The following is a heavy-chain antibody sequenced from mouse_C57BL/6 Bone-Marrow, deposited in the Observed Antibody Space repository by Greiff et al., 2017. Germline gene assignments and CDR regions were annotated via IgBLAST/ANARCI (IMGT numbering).Heavy chain of an antibody. V-gene: IGHV1-81*01. CDR3: ASYYGSSYPAWLAY. Sequence: QVQLQQSGAELARPGASVKLSCKASGYTFTSYGISWVKQRTGQGLEWIGEIYPRSGNTYYNEKFKGKATLTADKSSSTAYMELRSLTSEDSAVYFCASYYGSSYPAWLAYWGQGTLVTVSA. D-gene: IGHD1-1*01. J-gene: IGHJ3*01. CDR1: GYTFTSYG. CDR2: IYPRSGNT.